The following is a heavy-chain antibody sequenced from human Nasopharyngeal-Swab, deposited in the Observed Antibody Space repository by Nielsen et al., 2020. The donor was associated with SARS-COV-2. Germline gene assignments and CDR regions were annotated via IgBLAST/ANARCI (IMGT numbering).Heavy chain of an antibody. CDR1: GGSISSSSYY. Sequence: SETLSLTCTVSGGSISSSSYYWGWIRQPPGKGLEWIGSIYYSGSTYSNPSLKSRVTMSVDTSKNQFSLKLSSVTAADTAVYYCARGWDCSGGSCYSGYYYYGMDVWGQGTTVTVSS. CDR3: ARGWDCSGGSCYSGYYYYGMDV. J-gene: IGHJ6*02. D-gene: IGHD2-15*01. V-gene: IGHV4-39*01. CDR2: IYYSGST.